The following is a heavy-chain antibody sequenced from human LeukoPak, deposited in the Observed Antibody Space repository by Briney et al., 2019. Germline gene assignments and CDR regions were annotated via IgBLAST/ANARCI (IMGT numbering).Heavy chain of an antibody. CDR2: INDDGGST. D-gene: IGHD6-19*01. V-gene: IGHV3-74*01. CDR1: GFSFSSYW. Sequence: GGSLRLSCAASGFSFSSYWMHWVRQVPGKGLVWVSRINDDGGSTNYADSVKGRFTISRDNSKNTLYLQMNSLRAEDTAVYYCARSGVGSGRAEIDYWGQGTLVTVSS. J-gene: IGHJ4*02. CDR3: ARSGVGSGRAEIDY.